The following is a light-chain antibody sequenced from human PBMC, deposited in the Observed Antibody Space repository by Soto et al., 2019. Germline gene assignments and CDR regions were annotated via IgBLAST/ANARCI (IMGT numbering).Light chain of an antibody. J-gene: IGKJ1*01. CDR3: QQRSNWPGT. V-gene: IGKV3-11*01. Sequence: EIVLTQSPAALSLSPGEIATLSFSASQSVSSSLAWYQQKPGQAPRLLIYDASNRATGIPIRFSGSGSGTDFTLTISSLDPEDFAVYYCQQRSNWPGTFGQGTKVDIK. CDR1: QSVSSS. CDR2: DAS.